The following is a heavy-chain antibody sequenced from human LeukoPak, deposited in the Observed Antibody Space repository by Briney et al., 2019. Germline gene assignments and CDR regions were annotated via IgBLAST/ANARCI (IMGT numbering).Heavy chain of an antibody. V-gene: IGHV3-74*01. Sequence: GSLRLSCAASGFTFSRYWMHCVRQAPGKGLVWVSHINSDGSTTTYADSVKGRFTISRDNAKNTLYLQMNSLRAEDTAVYYCAREGLATLDYWGQGTLVTVSS. CDR2: INSDGSTT. CDR3: AREGLATLDY. J-gene: IGHJ4*02. CDR1: GFTFSRYW.